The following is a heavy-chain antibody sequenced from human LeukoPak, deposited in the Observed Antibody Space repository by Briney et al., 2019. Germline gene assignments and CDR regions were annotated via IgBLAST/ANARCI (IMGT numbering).Heavy chain of an antibody. J-gene: IGHJ1*01. V-gene: IGHV4-31*03. D-gene: IGHD2-2*02. CDR2: IYFSGST. CDR3: ARVCTSCYREVEYFQH. Sequence: PSETLSLTCTVSGGSLSRGGNYWTWIRQHPGKGLEWIGNIYFSGSTYYNPSLKSRVTISVDTSKNQFSLKLSSVTAADTAVYYCARVCTSCYREVEYFQHWGQGTLVTVSS. CDR1: GGSLSRGGNY.